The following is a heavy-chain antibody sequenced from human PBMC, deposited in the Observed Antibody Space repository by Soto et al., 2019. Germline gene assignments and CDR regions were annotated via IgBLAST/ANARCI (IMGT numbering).Heavy chain of an antibody. CDR1: GFTFSNYG. D-gene: IGHD2-15*01. Sequence: GSLRLSGAASGFTFSNYGMSWVRQAPGKGLEWVPVISGSGGSTYYADSVKGRFTLSRDNSKNTVYLQMNSLRAEDTAVYYCAKDSPVGVPLLRDLHDWGQGTLVTVSS. CDR2: ISGSGGST. CDR3: AKDSPVGVPLLRDLHD. V-gene: IGHV3-23*01. J-gene: IGHJ1*01.